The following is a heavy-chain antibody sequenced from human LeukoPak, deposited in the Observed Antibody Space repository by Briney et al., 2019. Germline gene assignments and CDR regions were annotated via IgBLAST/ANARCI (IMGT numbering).Heavy chain of an antibody. CDR3: ARSREYSQPFGP. D-gene: IGHD2-2*01. CDR2: INPKSGGT. V-gene: IGHV1-2*02. CDR1: GYTFTGYY. Sequence: ASVKVSCKASGYTFTGYYMHWVRQAPGQGGEWMGWINPKSGGTNYAQKFQGRVTITRDTSISTAYMELSRLRSDDTAVYYCARSREYSQPFGPWGQGTLVTVSS. J-gene: IGHJ5*02.